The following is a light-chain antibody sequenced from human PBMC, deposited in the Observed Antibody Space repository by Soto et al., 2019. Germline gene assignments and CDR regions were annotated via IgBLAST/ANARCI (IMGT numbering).Light chain of an antibody. Sequence: QYVLTQPASVSGSPGQSITISCTGTSSDVGGYTYFSWYQQHPGKAPKLMIYEVSNRPSGVSNRFSGSKSGNTASLTIAGLQAEDEADYYFTSYTTSSTYVFGTGTKLTVL. CDR1: SSDVGGYTY. V-gene: IGLV2-14*01. J-gene: IGLJ1*01. CDR3: TSYTTSSTYV. CDR2: EVS.